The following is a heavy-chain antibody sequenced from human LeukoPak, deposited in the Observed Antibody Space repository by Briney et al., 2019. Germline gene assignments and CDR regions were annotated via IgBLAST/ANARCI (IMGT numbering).Heavy chain of an antibody. CDR3: ARAGDCTGGTCNNWFDP. Sequence: GASVKVSCKASGYTFTSYAMNWVRQAPGQGLEWMGWINTNTGNPTYAQAFTGRFVFSLDTSVSTAYLQISSLKAEDSGVYYCARAGDCTGGTCNNWFDPWGQGTLVTVSS. V-gene: IGHV7-4-1*02. CDR2: INTNTGNP. J-gene: IGHJ5*02. CDR1: GYTFTSYA. D-gene: IGHD2-8*02.